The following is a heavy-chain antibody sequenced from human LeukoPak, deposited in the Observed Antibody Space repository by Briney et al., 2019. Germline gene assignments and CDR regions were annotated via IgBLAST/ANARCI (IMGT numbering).Heavy chain of an antibody. CDR3: ARQGARGFGAYYYYGMDV. CDR2: INHSGST. D-gene: IGHD3-10*01. Sequence: SETLSLTCAVYGGSFCGYYWSWIRQPPGKGLEWIGEINHSGSTNYNPSLKSRVTISVDTSKNQFSLKLSSVTAADTAVYYCARQGARGFGAYYYYGMDVWGQGTTVTVSS. V-gene: IGHV4-34*01. J-gene: IGHJ6*02. CDR1: GGSFCGYY.